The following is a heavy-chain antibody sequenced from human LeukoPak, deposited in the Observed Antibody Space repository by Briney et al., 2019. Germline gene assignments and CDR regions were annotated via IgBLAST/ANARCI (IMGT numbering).Heavy chain of an antibody. CDR1: GFTFDDYG. V-gene: IGHV3-20*04. D-gene: IGHD3-16*01. J-gene: IGHJ3*02. CDR3: AKDFYRLGEFDAFDN. CDR2: VHWNGGSR. Sequence: GGSLTLSCVASGFTFDDYGLNWVRHVQGQGLEWVASVHWNGGSRTYADSVKGRFTISRDNAKNSLYLQMNSLRVEDTALYYCAKDFYRLGEFDAFDNWGQGTMVTVSS.